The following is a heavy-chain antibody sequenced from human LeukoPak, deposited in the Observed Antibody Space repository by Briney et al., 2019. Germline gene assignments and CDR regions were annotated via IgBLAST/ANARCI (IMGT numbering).Heavy chain of an antibody. J-gene: IGHJ1*01. Sequence: GGSLRLSCAASGFPFSNYGMHWVRQAPGKGLEWVAFIRYDGTNKYYVDSVKGRFTISRDNSKNTLYLQINSLRAEDTAVYYCASGYCTTTSCSHWGQGILVTVSS. CDR1: GFPFSNYG. CDR3: ASGYCTTTSCSH. V-gene: IGHV3-30*02. CDR2: IRYDGTNK. D-gene: IGHD2-2*01.